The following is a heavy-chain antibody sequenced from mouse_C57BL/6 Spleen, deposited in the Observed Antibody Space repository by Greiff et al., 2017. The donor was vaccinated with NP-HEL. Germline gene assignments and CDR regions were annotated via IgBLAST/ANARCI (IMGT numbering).Heavy chain of an antibody. V-gene: IGHV1-75*01. CDR1: GYTFTDYY. J-gene: IGHJ3*01. Sequence: VQLQQSGPELVKPGASVKISCKASGYTFTDYYINWVKQRPGQGLEWIGWIFPGSGSTYYNEKFKGKATLTVDKSSSTAYMLLSSLTSEDSAVYFCASHYYGSSYSAWFAYWGQGTLVTVSA. CDR2: IFPGSGST. CDR3: ASHYYGSSYSAWFAY. D-gene: IGHD1-1*01.